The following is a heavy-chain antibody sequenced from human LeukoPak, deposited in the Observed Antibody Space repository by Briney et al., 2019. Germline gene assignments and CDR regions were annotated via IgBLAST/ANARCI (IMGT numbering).Heavy chain of an antibody. Sequence: GGSLRLSCAASGFTFSSYGMHWVRQAPGKGLEWVAVISYDGSNKYYADSVKGRFTISRDNSKNTLYLQMNSLRAEDTAVYYCAKFEYQLPPGIPWDAFDIWGQGTMVTVSS. CDR2: ISYDGSNK. V-gene: IGHV3-30*18. CDR3: AKFEYQLPPGIPWDAFDI. J-gene: IGHJ3*02. D-gene: IGHD2-2*01. CDR1: GFTFSSYG.